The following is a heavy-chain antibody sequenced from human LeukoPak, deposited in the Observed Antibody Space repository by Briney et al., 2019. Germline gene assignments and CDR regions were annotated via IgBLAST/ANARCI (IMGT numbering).Heavy chain of an antibody. D-gene: IGHD6-13*01. Sequence: GGSLRLSCAASGFTFSSYGMHWVRQAPGKGLEWVAVISYDGSNKYYADSVKGRFTISRDNSKNTLYLQMNSLRAEDTAVYYCARAPGGAAAVEFLIDYWGQGTLVTVSS. CDR2: ISYDGSNK. J-gene: IGHJ4*02. CDR1: GFTFSSYG. V-gene: IGHV3-30*03. CDR3: ARAPGGAAAVEFLIDY.